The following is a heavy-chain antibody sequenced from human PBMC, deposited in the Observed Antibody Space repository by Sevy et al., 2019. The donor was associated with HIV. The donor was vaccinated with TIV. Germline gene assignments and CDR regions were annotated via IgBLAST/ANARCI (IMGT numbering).Heavy chain of an antibody. J-gene: IGHJ4*02. V-gene: IGHV3-23*01. D-gene: IGHD6-19*01. Sequence: GGSLRLSCAASGFTFSSYAMSWVRQAPGKGLEWVSAISGSGGSTYYADSVKGRFTISRDNSENTLYLQMNSLRAEDTAVYYCARIAVAGYYFDYWGQGTLGTVSS. CDR3: ARIAVAGYYFDY. CDR2: ISGSGGST. CDR1: GFTFSSYA.